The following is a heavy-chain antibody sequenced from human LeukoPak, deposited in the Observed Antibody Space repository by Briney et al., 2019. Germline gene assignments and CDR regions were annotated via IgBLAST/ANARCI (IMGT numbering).Heavy chain of an antibody. D-gene: IGHD6-19*01. V-gene: IGHV3-9*01. CDR3: AKGGVAVAGTPNQGYFDY. CDR2: ISWNSGLI. J-gene: IGHJ4*02. CDR1: GFTFGGFA. Sequence: GGSLRLSCVASGFTFGGFAMHWVRQAPGKGLEWVSGISWNSGLIAYADSVKGRFTISRDNAKNSLYLQMNSLRTEDTALYYCAKGGVAVAGTPNQGYFDYWGQGTLVTASS.